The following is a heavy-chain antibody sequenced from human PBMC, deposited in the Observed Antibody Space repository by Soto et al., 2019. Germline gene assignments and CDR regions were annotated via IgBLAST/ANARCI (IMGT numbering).Heavy chain of an antibody. CDR3: ARDFGKQLSSTFDY. V-gene: IGHV3-33*01. Sequence: GGSLRLSCAASGFTFSSYGMHWVRQAPGKGLEWVAVIWYDGSNKYYADSVKGPFTISRDNSKNTLYLQMNSLRAEDTAVYYCARDFGKQLSSTFDYWGQGTLVTVSS. CDR2: IWYDGSNK. D-gene: IGHD3-16*02. J-gene: IGHJ4*02. CDR1: GFTFSSYG.